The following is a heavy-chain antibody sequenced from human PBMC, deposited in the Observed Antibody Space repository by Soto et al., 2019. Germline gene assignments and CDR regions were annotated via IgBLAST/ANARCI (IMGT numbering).Heavy chain of an antibody. D-gene: IGHD2-2*01. Sequence: SVKVSCKASGGTFSSYAISWVRQAPGQGLEWMGGIIPIFGTANYAQKFQGRVTITADESTSTAYMEPSSLRSEDTAGYYCARDTRSIVLVPAAMEAFYYYGMDAWGQGTTVTVSS. CDR3: ARDTRSIVLVPAAMEAFYYYGMDA. CDR1: GGTFSSYA. V-gene: IGHV1-69*13. J-gene: IGHJ6*02. CDR2: IIPIFGTA.